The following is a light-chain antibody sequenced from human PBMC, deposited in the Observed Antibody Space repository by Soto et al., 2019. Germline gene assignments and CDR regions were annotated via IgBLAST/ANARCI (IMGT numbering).Light chain of an antibody. CDR2: DVT. CDR1: SSDVSAYNY. V-gene: IGLV2-11*01. Sequence: QSALTQPRSVSGSPGQSVTISCTGTSSDVSAYNYVSWYQQHPGKAPKLMIYDVTKRPSGVPNRFSGSKSDNTASLTISGRQAEDEADYHCCSRAGSYTLVFGGWTKLT. CDR3: CSRAGSYTLV. J-gene: IGLJ2*01.